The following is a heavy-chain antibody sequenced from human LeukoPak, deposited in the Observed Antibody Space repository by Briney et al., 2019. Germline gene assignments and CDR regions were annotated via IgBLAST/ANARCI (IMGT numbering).Heavy chain of an antibody. V-gene: IGHV4-59*01. Sequence: TSETLSLTCSVSGGSISSYYWSWIRQPPAKGLEWIGYIYYSGSTNYNPSLKSRVTISVDTSKNQFSLKLSSVTAADTAVYYCARSSSGWYAVFDYWGQGTLVTVSS. CDR3: ARSSSGWYAVFDY. CDR1: GGSISSYY. CDR2: IYYSGST. D-gene: IGHD6-19*01. J-gene: IGHJ4*02.